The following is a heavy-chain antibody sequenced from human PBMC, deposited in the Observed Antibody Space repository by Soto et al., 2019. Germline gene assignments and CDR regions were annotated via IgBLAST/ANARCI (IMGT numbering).Heavy chain of an antibody. D-gene: IGHD2-2*01. J-gene: IGHJ6*02. CDR1: GFTFSSYS. CDR3: TRTYCVSTRCPQQNYGMDV. V-gene: IGHV3-21*01. Sequence: PGGSLRLSCAASGFTFSSYSMNWVRQAPGKGLEWVSSINSGSSYTYYADSVKGRFTISRDNAKNTLYLQMNSLRAEDTAVYYCTRTYCVSTRCPQQNYGMDVRAQRTTVTVSS. CDR2: INSGSSYT.